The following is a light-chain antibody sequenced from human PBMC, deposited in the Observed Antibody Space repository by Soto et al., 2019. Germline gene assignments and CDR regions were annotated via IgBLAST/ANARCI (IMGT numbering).Light chain of an antibody. Sequence: DIQMTQSPSSLSAFVGDRVTITCRASQGISNYLAWYQQKPGKVPKLLIYAASTLHSGVPSRFSGSGSGTDFTLTVSSLQSEDFAVYYCQQYNNWPRRTFGQGTKVDI. J-gene: IGKJ1*01. CDR3: QQYNNWPRRT. CDR1: QGISNY. V-gene: IGKV1-27*01. CDR2: AAS.